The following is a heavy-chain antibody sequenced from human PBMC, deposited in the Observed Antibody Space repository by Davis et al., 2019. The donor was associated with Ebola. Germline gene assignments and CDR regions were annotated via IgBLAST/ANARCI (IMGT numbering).Heavy chain of an antibody. J-gene: IGHJ6*02. Sequence: GGSLRLSCAASGFTFSSYGMHWVRQAPGKGLEWVAVISYDGSNKYYADSVKGRFTISRDNAKNSLYLQMNSLRAEDTAVYYCARDSLWYYGMDVWGQGTTVTVSS. CDR3: ARDSLWYYGMDV. CDR2: ISYDGSNK. CDR1: GFTFSSYG. V-gene: IGHV3-33*05.